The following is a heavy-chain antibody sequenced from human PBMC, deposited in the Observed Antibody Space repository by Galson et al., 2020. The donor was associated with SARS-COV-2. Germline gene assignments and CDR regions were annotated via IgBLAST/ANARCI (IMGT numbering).Heavy chain of an antibody. D-gene: IGHD3-22*01. J-gene: IGHJ6*03. CDR3: TRVQLTGRYYLYYYLDV. V-gene: IGHV1-69*13. CDR2: IIPVFGAT. Sequence: SVKVSCKASGGTFTNYEIIWVRQAPGQGLEWMGGIIPVFGATNYAQQFQGRVTITADESTSTAYMEMNSLTLEDTAIYYCTRVQLTGRYYLYYYLDVWGKGTPVTVSS. CDR1: GGTFTNYE.